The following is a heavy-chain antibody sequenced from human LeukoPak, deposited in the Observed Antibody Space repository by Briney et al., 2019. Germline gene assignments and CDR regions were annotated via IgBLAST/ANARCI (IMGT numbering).Heavy chain of an antibody. D-gene: IGHD1-26*01. V-gene: IGHV1-69*06. CDR3: ASGGTRASYYYYMDV. CDR1: GGTFSSYA. CDR2: IIPIFGTA. J-gene: IGHJ6*03. Sequence: APVKVSCKASGGTFSSYAISWVRQAPGQGLEWMGGIIPIFGTANYAQKFQGRVTITADKSTSTAYMELSSLRSEDTAVYYCASGGTRASYYYYMDVWGKGTTVTVPS.